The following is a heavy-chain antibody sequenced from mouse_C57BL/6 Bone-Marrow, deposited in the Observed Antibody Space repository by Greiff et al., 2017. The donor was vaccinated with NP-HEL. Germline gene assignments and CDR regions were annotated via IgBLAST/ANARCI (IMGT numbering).Heavy chain of an antibody. CDR2: IDPEDGDT. CDR1: GFNIKDYY. J-gene: IGHJ3*01. CDR3: TTGDYYYGSSYSFAY. V-gene: IGHV14-1*01. Sequence: EVKLMESGAELVRPGASVKLSCTASGFNIKDYYMHWVKQRPEQGLEWIGRIDPEDGDTEYAPKFQGKATMTADTSSNTAYLQLSSLTSEDTAVYYCTTGDYYYGSSYSFAYWGQGTLVTVSA. D-gene: IGHD1-1*01.